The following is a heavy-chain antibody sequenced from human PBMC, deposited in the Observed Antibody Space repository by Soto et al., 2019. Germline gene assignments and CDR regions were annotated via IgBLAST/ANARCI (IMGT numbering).Heavy chain of an antibody. CDR1: GYTFTSYY. Sequence: ASVKVSCKASGYTFTSYYMHWVRQAPGQGLEWMGWINPNSGGTNYAQKFQGWVTMTRDTSISTAYMELSRLRSDDTAVYYCARAEQQLLRGFDYWVKGNRVSVSS. CDR3: ARAEQQLLRGFDY. D-gene: IGHD6-13*01. J-gene: IGHJ4*02. V-gene: IGHV1-2*04. CDR2: INPNSGGT.